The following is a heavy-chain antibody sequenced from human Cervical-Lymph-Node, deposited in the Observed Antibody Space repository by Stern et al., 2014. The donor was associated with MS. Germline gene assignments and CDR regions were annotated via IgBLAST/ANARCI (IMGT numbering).Heavy chain of an antibody. D-gene: IGHD3-3*01. CDR1: GFTFSSYS. CDR2: ISSSSSYI. J-gene: IGHJ4*02. V-gene: IGHV3-21*01. CDR3: AREYDFWSGYHGPFDY. Sequence: EVHLVESGGGLVKPGGSLRLSCAASGFTFSSYSMNWVRQAPGKGLEWVSSISSSSSYIYYADSVKGRFTISRDNAKNSLYLQMNSLRAEDTAVYYCAREYDFWSGYHGPFDYWGQGTLVTVSS.